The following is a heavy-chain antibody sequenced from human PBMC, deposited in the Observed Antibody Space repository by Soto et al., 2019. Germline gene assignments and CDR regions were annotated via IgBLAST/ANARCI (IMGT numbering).Heavy chain of an antibody. D-gene: IGHD2-21*02. CDR2: IYSGGST. CDR1: GFTVSSNY. CDR3: AREKAYCGGDCYSGVEGVAFDI. V-gene: IGHV3-53*01. J-gene: IGHJ3*02. Sequence: GSLRLSCAASGFTVSSNYMSWVRQAPGKGLEWVSVIYSGGSTYYADSVKGRFTISRDNSKNTLYLQMNSLRAEDTAVYYCAREKAYCGGDCYSGVEGVAFDIWGQGTMVTVSS.